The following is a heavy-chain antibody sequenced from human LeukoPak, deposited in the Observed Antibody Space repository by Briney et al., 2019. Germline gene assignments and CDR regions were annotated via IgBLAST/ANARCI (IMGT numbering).Heavy chain of an antibody. CDR2: IYTSGST. D-gene: IGHD3-10*01. CDR1: GGSISSYY. J-gene: IGHJ6*03. CDR3: ARLGPTGDYGSGSYYNRNYYYMDV. V-gene: IGHV4-4*07. Sequence: SETLSLTCTVSGGSISSYYWSWIRQPAGKGLEWIGRIYTSGSTNYNPSLKSRVTMSVDTSKNQFSLKLSSVTAADTAVYYCARLGPTGDYGSGSYYNRNYYYMDVWGKGTTVTVSS.